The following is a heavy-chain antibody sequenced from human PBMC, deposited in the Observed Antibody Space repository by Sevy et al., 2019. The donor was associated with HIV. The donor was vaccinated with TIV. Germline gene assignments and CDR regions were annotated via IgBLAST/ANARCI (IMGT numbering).Heavy chain of an antibody. CDR1: GGSVSSVSYY. D-gene: IGHD6-13*01. Sequence: SETLSLTCTVSGGSVSSVSYYWSWIRQPPGKGLEWIGYIYSSGSTNYNPSLKSRVTISEDTSNNQFSLRLSSVTAADTAVYYCASLAAAADSYFDHWGQGTLVTVSS. CDR3: ASLAAAADSYFDH. J-gene: IGHJ4*02. CDR2: IYSSGST. V-gene: IGHV4-61*01.